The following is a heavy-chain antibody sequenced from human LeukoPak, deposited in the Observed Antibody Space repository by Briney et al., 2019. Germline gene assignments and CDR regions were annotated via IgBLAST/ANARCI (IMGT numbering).Heavy chain of an antibody. D-gene: IGHD3-10*01. CDR1: GYTLTGYY. CDR2: INPNSGGT. V-gene: IGHV1-2*02. Sequence: ASVKVSCKASGYTLTGYYMHWVRQAPGQGLEWMGWINPNSGGTNYAQKFQGRVTMTRDTSISTAYMELSRLRSDDTAVYYCAGTITMVRGVIGWFDPWGQGTLVTVSS. CDR3: AGTITMVRGVIGWFDP. J-gene: IGHJ5*02.